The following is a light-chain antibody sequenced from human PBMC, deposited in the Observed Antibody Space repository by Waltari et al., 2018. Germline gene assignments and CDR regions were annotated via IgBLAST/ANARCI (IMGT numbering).Light chain of an antibody. CDR1: TSNLGNHV. Sequence: QSVLTQPPSASGTPGQRVTISCSGTTSNLGNHVVNWSQQVPGTAPKLLIYRNDLRPSGVPDRFSASKSGTSASLAISGLQSEDEAEYYCASWDDSLNGHWVFGGGTKVTVL. CDR2: RND. J-gene: IGLJ3*02. CDR3: ASWDDSLNGHWV. V-gene: IGLV1-44*01.